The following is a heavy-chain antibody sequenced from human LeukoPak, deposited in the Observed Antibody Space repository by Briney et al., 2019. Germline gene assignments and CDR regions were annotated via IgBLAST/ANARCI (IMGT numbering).Heavy chain of an antibody. J-gene: IGHJ4*02. CDR2: ISTSSSYI. CDR1: GFTFISYG. D-gene: IGHD6-19*01. V-gene: IGHV3-21*01. CDR3: ARDNYLIAVAGTGFGFDY. Sequence: GGSLRLSCAASGFTFISYGMSWVRQAPGKGLEWVSSISTSSSYIYYADSVKSRFTISRDNAKNSLYLQMNSLRAEDTAVYYCARDNYLIAVAGTGFGFDYWGQGTLVTVSS.